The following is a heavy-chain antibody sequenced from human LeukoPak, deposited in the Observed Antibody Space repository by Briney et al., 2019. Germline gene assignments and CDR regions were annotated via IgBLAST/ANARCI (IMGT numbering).Heavy chain of an antibody. D-gene: IGHD6-13*01. CDR2: IYYSGST. Sequence: LETLSLTCTVSGGSISSYYWSWIRQPPGKGLEWIGYIYYSGSTNYNPSLKSRVTISVDTSKNQFSLKLSSVTAADTAVYYCARHISSSWYLDPWGQGTLVTVSS. CDR3: ARHISSSWYLDP. J-gene: IGHJ5*02. CDR1: GGSISSYY. V-gene: IGHV4-59*08.